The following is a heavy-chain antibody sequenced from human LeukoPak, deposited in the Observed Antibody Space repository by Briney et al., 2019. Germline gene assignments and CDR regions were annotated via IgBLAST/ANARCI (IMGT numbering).Heavy chain of an antibody. CDR2: IYPGDSDT. CDR1: GYSFSNYW. J-gene: IGHJ5*02. Sequence: GESLKISCEGSGYSFSNYWIGWVRQMPGKGLEWMGIIYPGDSDTRYSPSFQGQVTISADKAISTSYLQWSSLRASDTAMYYCARRAAAAWNWFDPWGQGTLVTVSS. CDR3: ARRAAAAWNWFDP. V-gene: IGHV5-51*01. D-gene: IGHD6-13*01.